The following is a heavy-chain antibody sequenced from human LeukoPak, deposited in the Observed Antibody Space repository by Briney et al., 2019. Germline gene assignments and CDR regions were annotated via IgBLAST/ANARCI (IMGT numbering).Heavy chain of an antibody. Sequence: SETLSLTCAVYGVSFSGYYWSWIRQPPGKGLEWIGEINHSGSTNYNPSLKSRVTISVDTSKNQFSLKLSSVTAADTAVYYCARGAAGIDYWGQGTLVTVSS. CDR2: INHSGST. J-gene: IGHJ4*02. CDR1: GVSFSGYY. D-gene: IGHD6-13*01. CDR3: ARGAAGIDY. V-gene: IGHV4-34*01.